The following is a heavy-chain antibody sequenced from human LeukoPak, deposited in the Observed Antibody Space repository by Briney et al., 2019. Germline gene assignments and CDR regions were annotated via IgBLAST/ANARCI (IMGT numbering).Heavy chain of an antibody. Sequence: PGGSLRLSCAASGFTFSSYNMNWVRQAPGKGLEWVSSITSSSSYIYYAESVRGRFTISRDNAKNSLYLQMNSLKTEDTAVYYCARSPVGIAPGDYWGQGTLVTVSS. CDR3: ARSPVGIAPGDY. J-gene: IGHJ4*02. CDR1: GFTFSSYN. V-gene: IGHV3-21*04. CDR2: ITSSSSYI. D-gene: IGHD2-21*01.